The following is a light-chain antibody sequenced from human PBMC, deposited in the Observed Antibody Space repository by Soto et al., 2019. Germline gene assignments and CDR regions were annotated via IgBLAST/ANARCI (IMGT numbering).Light chain of an antibody. J-gene: IGKJ4*01. CDR1: QHISSY. CDR2: AAS. Sequence: DIQMTQSPSSVSASIGDTVTITCRASQHISSYLNWFQQRPGKAPKLLVPAASTLQSGVPSRFSGDRSGTDFTLTISSLQPEDFATYFCQQSYSARLSFGGGTKLEIK. CDR3: QQSYSARLS. V-gene: IGKV1-39*01.